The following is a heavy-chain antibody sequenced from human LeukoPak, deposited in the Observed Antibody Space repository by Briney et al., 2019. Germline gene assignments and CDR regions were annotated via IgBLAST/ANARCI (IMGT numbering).Heavy chain of an antibody. CDR1: GGSISRSSSY. CDR3: ALIEEWELTAPRKPFDY. J-gene: IGHJ4*02. V-gene: IGHV4-39*01. CDR2: IYYRGST. Sequence: PSETLSLTCSVSGGSISRSSSYWGWIRQPPGKGLEWIGSIYYRGSTYYNPSLKSRVTMSVDTSKNQFSLKLSSVTAADTAVYYCALIEEWELTAPRKPFDYWGQGTLVTVSS. D-gene: IGHD1-26*01.